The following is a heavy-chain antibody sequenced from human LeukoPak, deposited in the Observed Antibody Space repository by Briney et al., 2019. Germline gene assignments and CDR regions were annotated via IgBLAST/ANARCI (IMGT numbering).Heavy chain of an antibody. V-gene: IGHV4-34*01. CDR2: INHSGST. D-gene: IGHD3-22*01. CDR3: ARVSPDYYDSSSYGSLGWFDP. Sequence: SETLCLTCAVYGGSFSGYYWSWIRQPPGKGLEWIGEINHSGSTNYNPSLKSRVTISVDTSKNQFSLKLSSVTAADTAVYYCARVSPDYYDSSSYGSLGWFDPWGQGTLVTVSS. J-gene: IGHJ5*02. CDR1: GGSFSGYY.